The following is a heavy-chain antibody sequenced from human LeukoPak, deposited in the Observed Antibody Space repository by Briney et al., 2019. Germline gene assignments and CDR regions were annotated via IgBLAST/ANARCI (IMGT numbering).Heavy chain of an antibody. J-gene: IGHJ4*02. V-gene: IGHV3-15*01. CDR1: GFTFNNAW. D-gene: IGHD1-26*01. Sequence: PGGSLRLSCAASGFTFNNAWMHWVRQAPGKGLEWVGRIKTKTDGGTKDYAAPVKGRFTISRDDSKNTLYLQMNSLKTEDTAVYYCSTGSYSGSRYDYWGQGTLVTVAS. CDR3: STGSYSGSRYDY. CDR2: IKTKTDGGTK.